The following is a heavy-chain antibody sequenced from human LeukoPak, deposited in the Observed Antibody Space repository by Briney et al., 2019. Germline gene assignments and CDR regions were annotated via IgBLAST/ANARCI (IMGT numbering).Heavy chain of an antibody. V-gene: IGHV4-30-2*01. CDR2: IYHSGST. CDR3: ARGDRNYDIHRYYYYGMDV. D-gene: IGHD3-9*01. J-gene: IGHJ6*02. Sequence: SQTLSLTCAVSGGSISSGGYSWSWIRQPPGKGLEWIGYIYHSGSTNYNPSLKSRVTVSVDTSKNQFSLKLSSVTAADTAVYYCARGDRNYDIHRYYYYGMDVWGQGTTVTVSS. CDR1: GGSISSGGYS.